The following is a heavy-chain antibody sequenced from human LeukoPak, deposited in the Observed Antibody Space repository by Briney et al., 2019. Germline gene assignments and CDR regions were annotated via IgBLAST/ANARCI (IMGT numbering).Heavy chain of an antibody. D-gene: IGHD6-19*01. CDR2: INRDGSNT. CDR1: GYIFSKDW. CDR3: ARYGYNNGLDY. Sequence: GGSLRPSCAASGYIFSKDWMTWVRQAPEKGLEWVATINRDGSNTYYVDSVKGRFTISRDNAKNSLYLQMSSLRAEDTAIYYCARYGYNNGLDYWGQGTLVTVSS. V-gene: IGHV3-7*01. J-gene: IGHJ4*02.